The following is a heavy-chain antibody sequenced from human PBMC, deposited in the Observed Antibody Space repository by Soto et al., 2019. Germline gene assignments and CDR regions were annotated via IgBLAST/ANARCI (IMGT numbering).Heavy chain of an antibody. CDR2: ISWNSGSI. CDR1: GFTFDDYS. CDR3: AKDYYGDYNWFDP. J-gene: IGHJ5*02. V-gene: IGHV3-9*01. Sequence: GGFLRLSCAASGFTFDDYSMHWVRQAPGKGLEWVSGISWNSGSIGYADSVKGRFTISRDNAKNSLYLQMNSLRAEDTALYYCAKDYYGDYNWFDPWGQGTRVTVSS. D-gene: IGHD4-17*01.